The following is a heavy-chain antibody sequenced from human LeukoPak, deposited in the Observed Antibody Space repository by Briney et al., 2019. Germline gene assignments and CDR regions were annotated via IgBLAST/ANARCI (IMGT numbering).Heavy chain of an antibody. CDR1: GYTFTSYG. CDR3: ARVQGYYDSSGYPHDAFDI. Sequence: ASVKVSYKASGYTFTSYGISWVRQAPGQGLEWMGIINPSGGSTSYAQKFQGRVTMTRDTSTSTVYMELSSLRSEDTAVYYCARVQGYYDSSGYPHDAFDIWGQGTMVTVSS. D-gene: IGHD3-22*01. J-gene: IGHJ3*02. V-gene: IGHV1-46*01. CDR2: INPSGGST.